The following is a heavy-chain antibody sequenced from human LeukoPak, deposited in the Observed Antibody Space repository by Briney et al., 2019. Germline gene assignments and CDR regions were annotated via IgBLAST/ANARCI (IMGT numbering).Heavy chain of an antibody. CDR1: GDSFNGY. V-gene: IGHV4-34*01. CDR2: IDHSGIT. J-gene: IGHJ4*02. CDR3: ARRGGGSFPYYFDY. Sequence: SETLSLTCAVYGDSFNGYWSWIRQPPGKGLEWIGEIDHSGITNYSPSLKSRVTISVAASKNRFSLKMISVTAADTAVYYCARRGGGSFPYYFDYWGQGTPVTVSS. D-gene: IGHD3-10*01.